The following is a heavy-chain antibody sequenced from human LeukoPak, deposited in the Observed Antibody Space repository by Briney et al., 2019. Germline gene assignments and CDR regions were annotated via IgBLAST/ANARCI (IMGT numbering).Heavy chain of an antibody. D-gene: IGHD4-23*01. CDR2: IYYSGST. V-gene: IGHV4-59*01. CDR3: ANDWDGGKKERCYAFDI. Sequence: SETLSSTCTAADSSISSCYCSWIRQPPGKGLEWIGYIYYSGSTNYNPSVKSRVAMSVDTSKEPFSLKLSSLAASDTAVYYCANDWDGGKKERCYAFDIWGQGTMAIV. J-gene: IGHJ3*02. CDR1: DSSISSCY.